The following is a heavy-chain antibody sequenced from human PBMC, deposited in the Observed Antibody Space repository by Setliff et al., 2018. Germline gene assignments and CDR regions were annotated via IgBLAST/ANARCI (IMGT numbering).Heavy chain of an antibody. CDR1: GGTFSSYA. V-gene: IGHV1-69*13. J-gene: IGHJ3*02. D-gene: IGHD5-18*01. CDR3: AREGYNYGYLFDI. Sequence: GASVKVSCKASGGTFSSYAIGWVRQAPGQGLEWMGGIIPIFGTANYAQKFQGRVTITADESTSTAYMELSSLRSEDTAMYYCAREGYNYGYLFDIWGQGTMVTVSS. CDR2: IIPIFGTA.